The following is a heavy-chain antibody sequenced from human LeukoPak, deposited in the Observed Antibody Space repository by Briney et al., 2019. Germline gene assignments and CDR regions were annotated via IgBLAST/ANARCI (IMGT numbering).Heavy chain of an antibody. CDR2: INGSGGGT. CDR3: AKVCGSGTYYPLQYYYYAMDV. V-gene: IGHV3-23*01. D-gene: IGHD3-10*01. CDR1: GFTFSRYA. J-gene: IGHJ6*02. Sequence: GGSLRLSCAASGFTFSRYAMNWVRQAPGKGLEWVSSINGSGGGTYYADSVKGRFTISRDNSKNTLYLQMNSLRAEDTAVYYCAKVCGSGTYYPLQYYYYAMDVWGQGTTVTVSS.